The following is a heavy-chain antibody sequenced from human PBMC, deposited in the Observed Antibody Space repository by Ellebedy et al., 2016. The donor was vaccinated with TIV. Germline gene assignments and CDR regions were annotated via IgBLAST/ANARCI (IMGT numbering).Heavy chain of an antibody. V-gene: IGHV5-10-1*01. CDR1: GYSFTSYW. Sequence: PGGSLRLSCKGSGYSFTSYWISWVRQMPGKGLEWMGRIDPSDSYTNYSPSFQGHVTISADKSISTAYLQWSSLKASDTAMYYCARHVLPYLPLDIVVVPAAIPDDAFDIWGQGTMVTVSS. CDR2: IDPSDSYT. J-gene: IGHJ3*02. D-gene: IGHD2-2*02. CDR3: ARHVLPYLPLDIVVVPAAIPDDAFDI.